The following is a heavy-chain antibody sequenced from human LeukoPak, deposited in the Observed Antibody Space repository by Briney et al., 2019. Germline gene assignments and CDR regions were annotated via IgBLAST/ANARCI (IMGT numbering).Heavy chain of an antibody. CDR2: IYSGGNT. CDR1: GFTVSINY. Sequence: PGGSLRLSCAASGFTVSINYMSWVRQAPGKGLEWVSVIYSGGNTYYEDSVKGRFPISRDNSKNTVYLQMNTLTAEDTAVYYCARGETSSYDYWGQGTLVTVSS. J-gene: IGHJ4*02. V-gene: IGHV3-53*01. D-gene: IGHD2-2*01. CDR3: ARGETSSYDY.